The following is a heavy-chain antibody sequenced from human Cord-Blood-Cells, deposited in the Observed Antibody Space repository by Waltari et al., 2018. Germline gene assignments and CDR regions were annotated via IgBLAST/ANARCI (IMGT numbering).Heavy chain of an antibody. D-gene: IGHD6-6*01. CDR1: GGSISSRSYY. V-gene: IGHV4-39*01. CDR2: IYYSGST. J-gene: IGHJ1*01. Sequence: QLQLQESGPGLVKPSATLSLTCTVSGGSISSRSYYWGWIRQPPGKGLEWIGSIYYSGSTYYNPSLKSRVTISVDTSKNQFSLKLSSVTAADTAVYYCARHFLLGEYSSSSEYFQHWGQGTLVTVSS. CDR3: ARHFLLGEYSSSSEYFQH.